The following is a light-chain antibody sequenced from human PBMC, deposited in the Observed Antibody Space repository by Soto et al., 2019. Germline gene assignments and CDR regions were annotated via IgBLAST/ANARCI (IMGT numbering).Light chain of an antibody. J-gene: IGKJ2*01. CDR3: QQSHGIPYT. Sequence: IQMTHSPSSLSAAVGDRVTITCRASQTSSTYLNWYQQKQGKAPKLLIYAASSLQSGVPSRFTGSGSGTDFTLTISSLQPEDFATYCCQQSHGIPYTFGQGTKLEIK. CDR2: AAS. CDR1: QTSSTY. V-gene: IGKV1-39*01.